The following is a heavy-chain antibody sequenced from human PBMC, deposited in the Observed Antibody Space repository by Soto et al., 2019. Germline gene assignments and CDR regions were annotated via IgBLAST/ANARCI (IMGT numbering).Heavy chain of an antibody. CDR3: AKETVEYYFDY. J-gene: IGHJ4*02. V-gene: IGHV3-30*18. D-gene: IGHD3-3*01. CDR1: GFTFGIYG. Sequence: GRSLRLSCAASGFTFGIYGMHRVRQAPGKGLEWVAVISYDGSNKYYADSVKGRFTISRDNSKNTLYLQMNSLRGEDTAVYYCAKETVEYYFDYWGQGTLVTVSS. CDR2: ISYDGSNK.